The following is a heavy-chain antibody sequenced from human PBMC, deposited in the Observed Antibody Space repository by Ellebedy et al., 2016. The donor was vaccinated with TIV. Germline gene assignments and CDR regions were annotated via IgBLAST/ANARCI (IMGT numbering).Heavy chain of an antibody. D-gene: IGHD3-10*01. V-gene: IGHV4-59*01. Sequence: MPSETLSLTCTVSGGSISSYYWSWIRQTPGKDLEWIGYISNTGRTNYNPSLQSRFTISVDTPRNQFSLTLRSLTAADTAVYYCARDRRGSYDFWGQGTLLAVSS. CDR1: GGSISSYY. CDR2: ISNTGRT. CDR3: ARDRRGSYDF. J-gene: IGHJ4*02.